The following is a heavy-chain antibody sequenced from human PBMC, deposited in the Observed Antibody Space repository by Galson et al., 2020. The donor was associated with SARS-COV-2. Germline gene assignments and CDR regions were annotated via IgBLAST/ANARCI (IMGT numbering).Heavy chain of an antibody. CDR1: GFTFSSYW. CDR3: AKSLYYFDF. V-gene: IGHV3-7*01. J-gene: IGHJ4*02. Sequence: GESLKISCVASGFTFSSYWMNWVRQAPGKGLEWVANINQDGSAKYYVDSVKGRFTISRDNAKNSLYLQMDSLRAEDTAVYYCAKSLYYFDFWGQGTLVTVSS. CDR2: INQDGSAK.